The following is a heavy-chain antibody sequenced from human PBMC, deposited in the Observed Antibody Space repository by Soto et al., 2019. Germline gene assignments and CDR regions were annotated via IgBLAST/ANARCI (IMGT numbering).Heavy chain of an antibody. V-gene: IGHV1-69*06. CDR3: ARVVGRLNWFDP. Sequence: AVKVSCKASGGTFSSYAISWVRQAPGQGLEWMGGIIPIFGTANYAQKFQGRVTITADKSTSTAYMELSSLRSEDTAVYYCARVVGRLNWFDPWGQGTLVTVSS. D-gene: IGHD2-15*01. CDR1: GGTFSSYA. CDR2: IIPIFGTA. J-gene: IGHJ5*02.